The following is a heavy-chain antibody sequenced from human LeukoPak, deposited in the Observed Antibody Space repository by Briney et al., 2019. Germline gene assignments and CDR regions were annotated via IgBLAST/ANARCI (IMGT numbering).Heavy chain of an antibody. Sequence: GGSLRLSCAASGFTFSSYSMNWARQAPGKGLEWVSYISSSSSTIYYADSVKGRFTISRDNAKNSLYLQMNSLRDEDTAVYYCARERRLWEDYYFDYWGQGTLVTVSS. CDR1: GFTFSSYS. CDR2: ISSSSSTI. CDR3: ARERRLWEDYYFDY. D-gene: IGHD5-18*01. J-gene: IGHJ4*02. V-gene: IGHV3-48*02.